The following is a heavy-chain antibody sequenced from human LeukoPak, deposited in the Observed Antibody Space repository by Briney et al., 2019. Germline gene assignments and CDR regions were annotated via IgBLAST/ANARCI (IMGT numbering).Heavy chain of an antibody. CDR1: GFTFSSYE. CDR2: ISSSGSTI. D-gene: IGHD5-12*01. Sequence: PGGSLRLSCAASGFTFSSYEMNWVRQAPGKGLEWVSYISSSGSTIYYADSVKGRFTISRDNAKNSLYLQMNSLRAEDTAVYYCARFTSGYSVPDYWGQGTLVTVSS. J-gene: IGHJ4*02. V-gene: IGHV3-48*03. CDR3: ARFTSGYSVPDY.